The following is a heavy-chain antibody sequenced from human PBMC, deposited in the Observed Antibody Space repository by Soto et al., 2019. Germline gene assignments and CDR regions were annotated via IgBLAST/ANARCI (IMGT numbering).Heavy chain of an antibody. Sequence: ASVKVSCKTSGYNFLDYGVSWVRQVPGQGLEWMGWISPYSGVTLYAQNFQDRVSITTDTSTKVAYMELTTLKSDDTAVYYCARDSPTAMVPFDDWGQGTMVT. V-gene: IGHV1-18*01. CDR3: ARDSPTAMVPFDD. D-gene: IGHD5-18*01. CDR1: GYNFLDYG. CDR2: ISPYSGVT. J-gene: IGHJ4*02.